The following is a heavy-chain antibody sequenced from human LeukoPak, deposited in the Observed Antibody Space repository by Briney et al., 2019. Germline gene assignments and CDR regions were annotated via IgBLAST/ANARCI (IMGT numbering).Heavy chain of an antibody. D-gene: IGHD6-6*01. J-gene: IGHJ6*03. CDR1: GFTFSSYG. Sequence: GGSLRLSCAASGFTFSSYGMHWVRQAPGKGLEWVAVISYDGSNKYYADSVKGRFTISRDNSKNTLYLQMNSLRAEDTAVYYCAKVSISAARPGDYYYMDVWGKGTTVTVSS. CDR3: AKVSISAARPGDYYYMDV. CDR2: ISYDGSNK. V-gene: IGHV3-30*18.